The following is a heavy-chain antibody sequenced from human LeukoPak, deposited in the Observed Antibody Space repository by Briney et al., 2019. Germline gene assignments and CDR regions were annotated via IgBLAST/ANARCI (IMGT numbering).Heavy chain of an antibody. Sequence: ASVKVSCKASGYTFTGYYMHWVRQAPGQGLEWMGWISPNSGGTNYAQKLQGRVTMTTDTSTSTAYMELRSLRSDDTAVYYCARGAGDYYDSSGSPFDYWGQGTLVTVSS. CDR1: GYTFTGYY. V-gene: IGHV1-2*02. CDR3: ARGAGDYYDSSGSPFDY. J-gene: IGHJ4*02. CDR2: ISPNSGGT. D-gene: IGHD3-22*01.